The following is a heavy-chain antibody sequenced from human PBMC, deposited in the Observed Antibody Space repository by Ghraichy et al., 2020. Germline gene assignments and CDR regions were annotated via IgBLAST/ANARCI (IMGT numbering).Heavy chain of an antibody. CDR2: ISAYNGNT. CDR1: GYTFTSYG. CDR3: ARVSPPPSMISTSPPPHKWEPPDY. V-gene: IGHV1-18*01. Sequence: ASVKVSCKASGYTFTSYGISWVRQAPGQGLEWMGWISAYNGNTNYAQKLQGRVTMTTDTSTSTAYMELRSLRSDDTAVYYCARVSPPPSMISTSPPPHKWEPPDYWGQGTLVTVSS. J-gene: IGHJ4*02. D-gene: IGHD1-26*01.